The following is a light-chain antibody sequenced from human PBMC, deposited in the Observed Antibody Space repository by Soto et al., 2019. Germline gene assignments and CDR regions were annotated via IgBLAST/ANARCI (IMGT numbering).Light chain of an antibody. CDR3: LQTSDFPWT. Sequence: DIQMTQSPSSVSASVGDRVTMTCRASQGVGNWLAWYQQKPGKAPKLLIYASSTLQSGVPSRFSGSGSGTDFALTISSLQPEDCATYWCLQTSDFPWTFGQGTKVDIK. V-gene: IGKV1-12*01. CDR1: QGVGNW. CDR2: ASS. J-gene: IGKJ1*01.